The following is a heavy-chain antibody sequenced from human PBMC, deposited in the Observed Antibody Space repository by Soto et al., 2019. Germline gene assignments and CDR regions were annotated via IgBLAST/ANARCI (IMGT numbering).Heavy chain of an antibody. CDR1: GGSISSSSYY. D-gene: IGHD6-19*01. V-gene: IGHV4-39*01. Sequence: QLQLQESGPGLVKPSETLSLTCTVSGGSISSSSYYWGWIRQPPGKGLEWIGSIYYSGSTYYNPSLKSRVTISVDTSKNQFSLKLSSVTAADTAVYYCASPPGGQWLDGSYWGQGTLVTVSS. CDR3: ASPPGGQWLDGSY. CDR2: IYYSGST. J-gene: IGHJ4*02.